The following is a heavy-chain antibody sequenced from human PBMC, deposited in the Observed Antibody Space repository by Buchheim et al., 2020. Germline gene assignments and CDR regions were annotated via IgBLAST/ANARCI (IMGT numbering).Heavy chain of an antibody. Sequence: QVQLQESGPGLVKPSQTLSLTCTVSGGSISSGSYYWSWIRQPAGKGLEWIGRIYTSGSTNYNPSLKSRVTISVDTPKNQFSKKLSSVTAADTAVYYCAREVWAVAGNYFDYWGQGTL. CDR1: GGSISSGSYY. CDR3: AREVWAVAGNYFDY. V-gene: IGHV4-61*02. CDR2: IYTSGST. J-gene: IGHJ4*02. D-gene: IGHD6-19*01.